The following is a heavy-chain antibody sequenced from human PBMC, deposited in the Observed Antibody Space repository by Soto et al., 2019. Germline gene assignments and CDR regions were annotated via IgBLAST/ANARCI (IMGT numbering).Heavy chain of an antibody. CDR3: ARHIQIDNIRGFDY. Sequence: PSETLSLTCTVSGDSITSSYWWSWFRQPPGRGLEWIGKISHTGTTYYNPSLESRIIISVEKSKNQFSLKLTSVTAADTAVVYCARHIQIDNIRGFDYWDHGTRVT. CDR2: ISHTGTT. CDR1: GDSITSSYW. D-gene: IGHD2-21*01. V-gene: IGHV4-4*02. J-gene: IGHJ4*01.